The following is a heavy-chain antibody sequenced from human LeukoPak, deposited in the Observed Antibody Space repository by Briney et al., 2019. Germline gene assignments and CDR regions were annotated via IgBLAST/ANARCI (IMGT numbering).Heavy chain of an antibody. J-gene: IGHJ5*02. V-gene: IGHV4-34*01. CDR2: INHSGRT. Sequence: SETLSLTCAVYGGSFNGYYWSWIRQPPGKGLEWIGEINHSGRTNYNPSLKSRVTISVDTSKNQFSLKLSSVTAADTAIYYCARGGYCGSGNDFRFDPWGRGTLVTVSS. D-gene: IGHD3-10*01. CDR3: ARGGYCGSGNDFRFDP. CDR1: GGSFNGYY.